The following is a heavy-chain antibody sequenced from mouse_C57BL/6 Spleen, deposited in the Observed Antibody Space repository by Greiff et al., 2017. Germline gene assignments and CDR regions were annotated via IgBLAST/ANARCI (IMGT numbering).Heavy chain of an antibody. V-gene: IGHV1-54*01. CDR1: GYAFTNYL. Sequence: QVQLQQSGAELVRPGTSVKVSCKASGYAFTNYLIEWVKQRPGQGLEWIGVINPGSGGTNYNEKFKGKATLTADKASSTAYMQLSSLTSADSSVYFCARGITGPYFDFGGQGTTLPVSS. J-gene: IGHJ2*01. D-gene: IGHD4-1*01. CDR2: INPGSGGT. CDR3: ARGITGPYFDF.